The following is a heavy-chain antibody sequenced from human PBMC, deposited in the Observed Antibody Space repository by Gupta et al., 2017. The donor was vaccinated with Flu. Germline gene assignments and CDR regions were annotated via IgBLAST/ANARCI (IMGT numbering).Heavy chain of an antibody. CDR2: ISGSGGST. V-gene: IGHV3-23*01. Sequence: VRQAPGKGLGWVSAISGSGGSTYYADSVKGRFTISRDNSKNTLYLQMNSLRAEDTAVYYCAKARAGSSSSFDYWGQGTLVTVSS. CDR3: AKARAGSSSSFDY. J-gene: IGHJ4*02. D-gene: IGHD6-6*01.